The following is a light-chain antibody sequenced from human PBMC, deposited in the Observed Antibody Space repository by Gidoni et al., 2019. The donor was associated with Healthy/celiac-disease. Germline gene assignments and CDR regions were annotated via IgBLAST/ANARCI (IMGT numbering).Light chain of an antibody. V-gene: IGKV3-11*01. Sequence: EIVLTQSPATLSLSPRARATLSCSAIQSVSSYLAWYQQKPGQAHRLLLYDASNRATGSPVRFSGSGSGTDFTLTISSREPEDFAVYYCQQRSNWPPPYTFGQGTKLEIK. J-gene: IGKJ2*01. CDR2: DAS. CDR3: QQRSNWPPPYT. CDR1: QSVSSY.